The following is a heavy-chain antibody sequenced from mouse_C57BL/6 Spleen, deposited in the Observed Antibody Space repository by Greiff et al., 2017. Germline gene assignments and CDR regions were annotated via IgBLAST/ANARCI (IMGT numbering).Heavy chain of an antibody. J-gene: IGHJ2*01. CDR3: ARRGVLSDFDY. Sequence: VMLVESGAELVKPGASVKLSCTASGYTITEYTIHWVKQRSGQGLEWIGWFYPGSGSIQYNEKFKDKATLTADKSSRTVYMELSKFTAEDSAVYFCARRGVLSDFDYWGQGTTLTVSS. D-gene: IGHD1-1*02. CDR2: FYPGSGSI. V-gene: IGHV1-62-2*01. CDR1: GYTITEYT.